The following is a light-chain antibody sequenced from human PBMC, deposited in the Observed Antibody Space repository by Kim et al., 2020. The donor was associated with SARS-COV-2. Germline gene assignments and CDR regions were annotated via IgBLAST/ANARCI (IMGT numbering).Light chain of an antibody. J-gene: IGKJ5*01. CDR3: MQAAQVPIT. V-gene: IGKV2-24*01. CDR2: KNS. Sequence: PASISCRSSQSLVRSDGNTYLTWRQKRTGQPPRRLIYKNSNRFSGVPDRFSGSGAGTDFTLKISRVEAEDVGVYYCMQAAQVPITFGQGTRLEIK. CDR1: QSLVRSDGNTY.